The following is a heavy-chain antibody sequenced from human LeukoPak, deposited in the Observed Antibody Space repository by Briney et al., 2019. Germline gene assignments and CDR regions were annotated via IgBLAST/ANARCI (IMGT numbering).Heavy chain of an antibody. J-gene: IGHJ5*02. CDR3: ARDVHGDYGSGWFDP. CDR2: IMPLFGTA. Sequence: SVKVSCKTSGGTFNNSAISWVRQAPGQGLEWLGGIMPLFGTAGYAQKFQGRVTITKDESTRTVYLELTSLTSDDAAVYYCARDVHGDYGSGWFDPWGQGTLVSVSS. CDR1: GGTFNNSA. D-gene: IGHD4-17*01. V-gene: IGHV1-69*05.